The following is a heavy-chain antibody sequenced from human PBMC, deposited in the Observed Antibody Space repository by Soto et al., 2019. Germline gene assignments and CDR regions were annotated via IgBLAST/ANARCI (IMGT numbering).Heavy chain of an antibody. V-gene: IGHV3-23*01. J-gene: IGHJ2*01. CDR3: AKASYSSGGNDWYFDL. Sequence: EVQLLESGGGLVQPGGSLRLSCAASGFTFSSYAMSWVRQAPGKGLEWVSAISGSGGSTYYADSVKGRFTISRDNSKNTLYLQMNSLRAEDTAVYYCAKASYSSGGNDWYFDLWGRGTLVTVSS. CDR2: ISGSGGST. D-gene: IGHD6-19*01. CDR1: GFTFSSYA.